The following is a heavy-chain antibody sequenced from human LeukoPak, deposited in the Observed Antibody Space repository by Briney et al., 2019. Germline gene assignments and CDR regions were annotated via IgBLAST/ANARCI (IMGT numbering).Heavy chain of an antibody. V-gene: IGHV3-30*02. J-gene: IGHJ4*02. CDR2: IRYDGNNK. CDR1: GYTFSSYG. Sequence: GGSLRLSCAASGYTFSSYGMRWVRQAPGKGLEWVAFIRYDGNNKYYADSVKGRFTISRDNSKNTLYLQMNSLRAEDTTVFYCAKDSSVFHYDSRNFDYWGQGTLVTVSS. CDR3: AKDSSVFHYDSRNFDY. D-gene: IGHD3-22*01.